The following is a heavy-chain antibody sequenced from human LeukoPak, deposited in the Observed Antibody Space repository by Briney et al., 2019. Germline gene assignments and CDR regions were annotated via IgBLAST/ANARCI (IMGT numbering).Heavy chain of an antibody. CDR3: ARDPGGYSFGGYYYMDV. V-gene: IGHV3-66*02. CDR1: GFTVSSNY. D-gene: IGHD5-18*01. CDR2: IYSGGST. J-gene: IGHJ6*03. Sequence: PGGSLRLSCAASGFTVSSNYMSWVRQAPGKGLEGASVIYSGGSTYYADFVKGRFTISRDNSKNTLYLQMNSLRAEDTALYYCARDPGGYSFGGYYYMDVWGKGTTVTVSS.